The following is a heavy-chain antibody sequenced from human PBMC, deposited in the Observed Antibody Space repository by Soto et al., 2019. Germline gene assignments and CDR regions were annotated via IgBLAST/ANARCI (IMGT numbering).Heavy chain of an antibody. V-gene: IGHV4-31*03. CDR1: GGSISSGGYY. D-gene: IGHD3-22*01. Sequence: PSETLSLTCTVSGGSISSGGYYWSWIRQHPGKGLEWIGYIYYSGSTYYNPSLKSRVTISVDTSKNQFSLKLSSVTAADTAVYYCASSYYDSSGYYGSYWGQGTLVTVSS. CDR2: IYYSGST. CDR3: ASSYYDSSGYYGSY. J-gene: IGHJ4*02.